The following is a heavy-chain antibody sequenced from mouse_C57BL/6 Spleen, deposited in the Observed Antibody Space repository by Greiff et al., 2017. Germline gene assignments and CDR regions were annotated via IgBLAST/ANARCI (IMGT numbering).Heavy chain of an antibody. Sequence: VQLQQSGPELVKPGASVKISCTASGYEFSSSWMNWVKQRPGKGLEWIGRIYPGDGDTNYNGKFKGKATLTADKSSSTAYMQLSRLTSEDSAVYFCADTVVAEDNAMDYGGQGTLVTVSA. D-gene: IGHD1-1*01. J-gene: IGHJ4*01. CDR3: ADTVVAEDNAMDY. CDR1: GYEFSSSW. V-gene: IGHV1-82*01. CDR2: IYPGDGDT.